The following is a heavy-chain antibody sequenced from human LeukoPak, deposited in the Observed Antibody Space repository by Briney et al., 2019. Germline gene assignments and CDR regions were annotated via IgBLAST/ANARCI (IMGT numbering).Heavy chain of an antibody. CDR3: ASGIRERGFDY. CDR2: INPSGSTI. CDR1: GFTVSNNY. J-gene: IGHJ4*02. V-gene: IGHV3-21*01. Sequence: GGSLRLSCAASGFTVSNNYMRWVRQAPGKGLEWVSSINPSGSTIFYADSVKGRFTISRDNAKNSLYLQMNSLRAEDTALYFCASGIRERGFDYWGQGTLVTVSS. D-gene: IGHD1-1*01.